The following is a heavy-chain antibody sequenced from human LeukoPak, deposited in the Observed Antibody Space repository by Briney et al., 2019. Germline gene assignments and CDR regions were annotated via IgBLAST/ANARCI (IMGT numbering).Heavy chain of an antibody. Sequence: GGSLRLSCAASGFTFDDYAMHWVRQAPGKGLEWVSGISWNSGSIDYAASVKGRFTISRDNAKNSLYLQMSSLRGEDTALYYCAKGFSSGWPPTPFDYWGQGTLVTVSS. V-gene: IGHV3-9*01. CDR1: GFTFDDYA. J-gene: IGHJ4*02. D-gene: IGHD6-19*01. CDR2: ISWNSGSI. CDR3: AKGFSSGWPPTPFDY.